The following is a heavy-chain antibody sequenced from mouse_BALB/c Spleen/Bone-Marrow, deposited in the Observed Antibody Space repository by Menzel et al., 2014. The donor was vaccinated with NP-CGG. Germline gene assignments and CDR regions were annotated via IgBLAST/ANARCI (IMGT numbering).Heavy chain of an antibody. J-gene: IGHJ4*01. D-gene: IGHD2-14*01. Sequence: QVQLQQSGAKLVRPGVSVKISCKGSGYTFTDHAIHWVKRSHAKSLEWIGVISGYYGDAIYNQKFKGKATMTVDKSSSAPYMELARLTSEDSAIYYCARSGKVRNAMDYWGQGTSVTGSS. CDR3: ARSGKVRNAMDY. CDR1: GYTFTDHA. V-gene: IGHV1S137*01. CDR2: ISGYYGDA.